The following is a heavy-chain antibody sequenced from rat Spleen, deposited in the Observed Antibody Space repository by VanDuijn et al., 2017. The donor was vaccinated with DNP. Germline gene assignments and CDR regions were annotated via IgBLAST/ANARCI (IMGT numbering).Heavy chain of an antibody. Sequence: EVQLVESGGDLVQPGRSLKLSCVASGFTFSYYWMAWIRQVPGKGLEWVASITSSGGSTYYRDSVKGRFTISRDNAKSSLYLQMNTLKSEDTATYYCARRDYSSYLYGYWGQGVMVTVSS. CDR1: GFTFSYYW. V-gene: IGHV5-31*01. CDR2: ITSSGGST. D-gene: IGHD1-2*01. CDR3: ARRDYSSYLYGY. J-gene: IGHJ2*01.